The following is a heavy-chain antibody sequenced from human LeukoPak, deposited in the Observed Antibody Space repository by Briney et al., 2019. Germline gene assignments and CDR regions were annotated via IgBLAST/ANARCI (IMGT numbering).Heavy chain of an antibody. CDR3: ARDLAYYYDSSGSRDVDYYYYGMDV. J-gene: IGHJ6*02. CDR1: GGTFSSYA. Sequence: SVKVSCKASGGTFSSYAISWVRQAPGQGLEWMGRIIPILGIANYAQKFQGRVTITADKSTSTAYMELRSLRSDDTAVYYCARDLAYYYDSSGSRDVDYYYYGMDVWGQGTTVTVSS. D-gene: IGHD3-22*01. V-gene: IGHV1-69*04. CDR2: IIPILGIA.